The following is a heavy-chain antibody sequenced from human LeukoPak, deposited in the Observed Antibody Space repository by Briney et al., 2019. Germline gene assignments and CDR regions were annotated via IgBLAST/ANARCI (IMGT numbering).Heavy chain of an antibody. CDR2: INPNSGGT. J-gene: IGHJ3*02. V-gene: IGHV1-2*02. CDR3: ARGMEGYFTDHDAFDI. D-gene: IGHD3-9*01. CDR1: GYTSTGYY. Sequence: ASVKVSCKASGYTSTGYYMHWVRQAPGQGLEWMGWINPNSGGTNYAQKFQGRVTMTRDTSISTAYMELSRLRSDDTAVYYCARGMEGYFTDHDAFDIWGQGTMVTVSS.